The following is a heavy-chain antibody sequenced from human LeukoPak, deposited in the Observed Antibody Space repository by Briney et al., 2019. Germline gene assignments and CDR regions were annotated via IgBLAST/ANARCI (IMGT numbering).Heavy chain of an antibody. V-gene: IGHV4-59*12. CDR1: SDSISSSY. Sequence: SETLSLTCTVSSDSISSSYWSWIRQPPGKGLEWIGYIYYSGSTNYNPSLKSRVAISVDTSKNQFSLKLNSVTAADTAVYYCARGSNWGDYWGQGTLVTVSS. CDR3: ARGSNWGDY. CDR2: IYYSGST. D-gene: IGHD7-27*01. J-gene: IGHJ4*02.